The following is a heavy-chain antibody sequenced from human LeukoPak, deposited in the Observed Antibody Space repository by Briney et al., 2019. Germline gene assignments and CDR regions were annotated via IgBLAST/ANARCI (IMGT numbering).Heavy chain of an antibody. J-gene: IGHJ4*02. D-gene: IGHD3-10*01. CDR1: GFTFSSYA. V-gene: IGHV3-23*01. CDR3: AKDLCYGSGSYYNGY. Sequence: GGSLRLSCAASGFTFSSYAMSWVRQAPGQGLEWVSAISGSGGSTYYADSVKGRFTISRDNSKNTLYLQMNSLRAEDTAVYYCAKDLCYGSGSYYNGYWGQGTLVTVSS. CDR2: ISGSGGST.